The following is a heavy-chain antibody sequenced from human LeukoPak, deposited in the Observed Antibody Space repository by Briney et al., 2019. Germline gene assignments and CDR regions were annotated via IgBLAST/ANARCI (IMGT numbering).Heavy chain of an antibody. Sequence: RASVKVSCKASGYTFTGYYMHWVRQAPGQGLEWMGWINPNSGGTNYAQKFQGRVTMTRDTSISTAYMELSRLRSDDTAVYYCARANDYVWGSYRPWGQGTLVTVSS. D-gene: IGHD3-16*02. V-gene: IGHV1-2*02. CDR2: INPNSGGT. CDR1: GYTFTGYY. CDR3: ARANDYVWGSYRP. J-gene: IGHJ5*02.